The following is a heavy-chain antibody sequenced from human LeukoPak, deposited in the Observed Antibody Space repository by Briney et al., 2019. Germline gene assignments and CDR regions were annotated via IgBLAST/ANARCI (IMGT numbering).Heavy chain of an antibody. Sequence: ASVKVSCXASGYTFTGYYMHWVRQARGQGLEWMGRINPNSGGTNYAQKFQGRVTMTRDTSISTAYMELSRLRSDDTAVYYCARAYYYDSSGYYFDYWGQGTLVTVSS. CDR2: INPNSGGT. V-gene: IGHV1-2*06. CDR1: GYTFTGYY. CDR3: ARAYYYDSSGYYFDY. D-gene: IGHD3-22*01. J-gene: IGHJ4*02.